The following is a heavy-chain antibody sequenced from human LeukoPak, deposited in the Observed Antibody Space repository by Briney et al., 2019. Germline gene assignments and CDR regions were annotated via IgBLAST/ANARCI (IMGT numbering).Heavy chain of an antibody. CDR1: GGSISSSSYY. CDR3: AKLNSYDFFFDY. V-gene: IGHV4-39*07. D-gene: IGHD5-12*01. J-gene: IGHJ4*02. CDR2: IYHSGTS. Sequence: PSETLSLTCTVSGGSISSSSYYWGWIRQPPGKGLEWIGSIYHSGTSYYNPSLKSRVTISVDTSKNQFSLKLSSVTAADTAVYYCAKLNSYDFFFDYWGQGTLVTVSS.